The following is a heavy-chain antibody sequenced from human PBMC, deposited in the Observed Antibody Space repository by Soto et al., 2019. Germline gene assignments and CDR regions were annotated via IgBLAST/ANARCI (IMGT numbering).Heavy chain of an antibody. J-gene: IGHJ3*02. CDR3: ARPKTKIYSAFDT. D-gene: IGHD2-15*01. Sequence: EVQLVESGGGLVQPGGSLRLSCAASGFTFTSHWLHWVRQAPGEGLVWVARMSPDGSDTKYADPVKGRFTISRDNAKSTMYLDMNSLRAEDTGVYYCARPKTKIYSAFDTWGQGTMVTVSS. V-gene: IGHV3-74*03. CDR2: MSPDGSDT. CDR1: GFTFTSHW.